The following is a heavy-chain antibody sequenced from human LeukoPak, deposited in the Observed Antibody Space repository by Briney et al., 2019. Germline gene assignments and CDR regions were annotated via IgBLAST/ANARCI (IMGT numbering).Heavy chain of an antibody. Sequence: GGSLRLPCAASGFTFSSYAMSWVRQAPGKGLEWVSAISGSGGSTYYADSVKGRFTISRDNSRTTLYLQMNSLRAEDTAVYYCAKKIGSIGAFDYWGQGTLVTVSS. J-gene: IGHJ4*02. CDR3: AKKIGSIGAFDY. V-gene: IGHV3-23*01. CDR1: GFTFSSYA. CDR2: ISGSGGST. D-gene: IGHD3-3*01.